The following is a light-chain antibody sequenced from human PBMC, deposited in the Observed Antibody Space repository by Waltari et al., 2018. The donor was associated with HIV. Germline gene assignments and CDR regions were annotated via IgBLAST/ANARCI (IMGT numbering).Light chain of an antibody. V-gene: IGLV3-21*04. Sequence: SYVLTQPPSVSVAPGKTARLTCGGNHIGSKSVHWDQQKPGQAPVLVIYDDSDRPSGIPERCSGSNSGNTATLTISSGEAGDEADYYCQVWDSSSDHVVFGGGTKLTVL. CDR3: QVWDSSSDHVV. J-gene: IGLJ2*01. CDR1: HIGSKS. CDR2: DDS.